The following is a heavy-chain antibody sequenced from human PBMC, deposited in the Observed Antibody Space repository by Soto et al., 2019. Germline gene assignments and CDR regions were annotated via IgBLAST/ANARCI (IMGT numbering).Heavy chain of an antibody. D-gene: IGHD1-1*01. CDR1: VFIVSDYC. CDR2: ISRDGNAI. V-gene: IGHV3-11*01. J-gene: IGHJ5*02. Sequence: LXLSCAASVFIVSDYCMSWIRQAPWKGLEWLAYISRDGNAIFYADSVIGRFTVSRDNAKNSLFLQMDDLRAEDTAMFFCARGAEMSSLTKWFDPWGQGTLVTVSS. CDR3: ARGAEMSSLTKWFDP.